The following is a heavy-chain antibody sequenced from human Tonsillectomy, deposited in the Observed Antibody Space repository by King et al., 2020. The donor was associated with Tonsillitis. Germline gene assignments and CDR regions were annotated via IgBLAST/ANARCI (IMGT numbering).Heavy chain of an antibody. J-gene: IGHJ6*03. D-gene: IGHD3-10*01. Sequence: HVQLQQWGAGLLKPSETLSLTCAVYDGSFSDYYWSWIRQPPGKGLEWIGEVNHSGSTNYNPSLKSRVTISVDTSKKQFSLKLTSVTAADTAVYYCAREISGYYYYYMDVWGKGTTVTVSS. CDR2: VNHSGST. V-gene: IGHV4-34*01. CDR3: AREISGYYYYYMDV. CDR1: DGSFSDYY.